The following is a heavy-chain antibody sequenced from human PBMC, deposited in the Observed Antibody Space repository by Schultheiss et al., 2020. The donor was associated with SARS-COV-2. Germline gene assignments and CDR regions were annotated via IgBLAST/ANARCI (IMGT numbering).Heavy chain of an antibody. CDR3: ARGPTDGMDV. Sequence: GSLRLSCAASGFTFSNAWMSWIRQPPGKGLEWIGEINHSGSTNYNPSLKSRVTMSVDTSKNQFSLKLSSVTAADTAVYYCARGPTDGMDVWGQGTTVTVSS. V-gene: IGHV4-34*01. J-gene: IGHJ6*02. CDR1: GFTFSNAW. CDR2: INHSGST.